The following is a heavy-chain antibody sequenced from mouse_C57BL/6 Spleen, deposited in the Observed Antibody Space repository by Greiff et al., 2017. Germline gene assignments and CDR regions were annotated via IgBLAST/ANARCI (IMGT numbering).Heavy chain of an antibody. J-gene: IGHJ2*01. CDR1: GYTFTDYN. V-gene: IGHV1-22*01. D-gene: IGHD1-1*01. Sequence: VQLQQSGPELVKPGASVKMSCKASGYTFTDYNMHWVKQSHGKSLEWIGYINPKNGGTSYNQKFKGKATLTVNKSSSTAYIELRSLTSEDSAVYYCARSLITTVVAPFFDYWGQGTTLTVSS. CDR3: ARSLITTVVAPFFDY. CDR2: INPKNGGT.